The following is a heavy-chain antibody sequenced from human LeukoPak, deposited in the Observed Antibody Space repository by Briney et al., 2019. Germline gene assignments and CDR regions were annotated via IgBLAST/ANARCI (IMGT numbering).Heavy chain of an antibody. J-gene: IGHJ4*02. Sequence: GGSLRLSCAASGFTFSSYWMHWVRQAPGKGLEWVSRINSDGGSTTYADSVKGRFTISRDNAKNTMYLQMSSLRANDSAVYYCGRGGLTGQMAAFDYWGQGALVTVST. CDR1: GFTFSSYW. V-gene: IGHV3-74*01. D-gene: IGHD3-9*01. CDR3: GRGGLTGQMAAFDY. CDR2: INSDGGST.